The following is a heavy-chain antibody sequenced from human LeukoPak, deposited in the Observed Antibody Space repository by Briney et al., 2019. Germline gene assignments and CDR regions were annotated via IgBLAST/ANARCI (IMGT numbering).Heavy chain of an antibody. CDR1: GFTFSSYA. CDR3: ARPPYSSGDTFDY. V-gene: IGHV3-30-3*01. D-gene: IGHD6-19*01. CDR2: ISYDGSNK. J-gene: IGHJ4*02. Sequence: GGSLRLSCAASGFTFSSYAMHWVRQAPGKGLEWVAVISYDGSNKYYADSVKGRFTISRDNSKNTLYLQMNSLRAEDTAVYYRARPPYSSGDTFDYWGQGTLVTVSS.